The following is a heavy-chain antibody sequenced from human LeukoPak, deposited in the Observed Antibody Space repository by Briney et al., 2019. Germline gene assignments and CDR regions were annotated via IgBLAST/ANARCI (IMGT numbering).Heavy chain of an antibody. J-gene: IGHJ3*02. CDR1: GGXISSYY. CDR3: ARVGYSSGSDAFDI. CDR2: IYTSGST. Sequence: SETLSLTCTVSGGXISSYYCSWIRQPAGKGLQWIGRIYTSGSTNYNPSLKSRVTMSVDTSKNQFSLKLSSVTAADTAVYYCARVGYSSGSDAFDIWGQGTMVTVSS. D-gene: IGHD6-19*01. V-gene: IGHV4-4*07.